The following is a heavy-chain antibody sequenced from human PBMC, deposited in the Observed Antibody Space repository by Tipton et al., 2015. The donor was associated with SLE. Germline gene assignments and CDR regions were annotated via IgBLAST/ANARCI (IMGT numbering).Heavy chain of an antibody. CDR1: GGSISSGFY. J-gene: IGHJ5*01. V-gene: IGHV4-38-2*02. CDR3: ARGKISRPSGSYYLASKRFDS. Sequence: TLSLTCTVSGGSISSGFYWAWIRQPPGKGLEWIGSMIHSGDTLYNPSLKSRVSISLDTSKNQFSLNLRSVTAADTAVYYCARGKISRPSGSYYLASKRFDSWGQGTLVTVSS. D-gene: IGHD3-10*01. CDR2: MIHSGDT.